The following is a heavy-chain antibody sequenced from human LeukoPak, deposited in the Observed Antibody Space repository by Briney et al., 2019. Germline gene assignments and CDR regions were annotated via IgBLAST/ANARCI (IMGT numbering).Heavy chain of an antibody. D-gene: IGHD6-13*01. CDR3: ACRSSSHIPDDY. CDR1: GGSISSSSYY. V-gene: IGHV4-39*07. Sequence: SETLSLTCTVSGGSISSSSYYWGWIRQPPGKGLEWIGSIYYSGSTYYNPSLKSRVTISVDTSKNQFSLKLSSVTAADTAVYYCACRSSSHIPDDYWGQGTLVTVSS. J-gene: IGHJ4*02. CDR2: IYYSGST.